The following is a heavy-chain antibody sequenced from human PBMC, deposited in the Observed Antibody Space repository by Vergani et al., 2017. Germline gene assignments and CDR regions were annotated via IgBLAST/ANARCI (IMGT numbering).Heavy chain of an antibody. CDR3: ARLHGSQHRFTDAFDI. CDR2: ISGSGGST. V-gene: IGHV3-23*01. D-gene: IGHD1-26*01. J-gene: IGHJ3*02. Sequence: EVQLLESGGGLVQPGGSLRLSCAASGFTFSSYAMSWVRQAPGKGLEWVSAISGSGGSTYYADSVKGRFTISRDNSKNTLYLQMNSLRAEDKAVYYCARLHGSQHRFTDAFDIWGQGTMVTVSS. CDR1: GFTFSSYA.